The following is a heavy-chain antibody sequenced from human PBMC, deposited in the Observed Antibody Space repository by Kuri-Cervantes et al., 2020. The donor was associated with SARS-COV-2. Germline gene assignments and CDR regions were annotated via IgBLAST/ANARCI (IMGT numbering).Heavy chain of an antibody. CDR2: INPKTSGT. V-gene: IGHV1-2*02. Sequence: ASVKVSCKASGYTFSEYYIHWVRQAPGQGLEWMGWINPKTSGTKFAQRFQGRVTMTRDTSITTAYLEMNSLTSDDTAVYYCARLRQLEEGYWGQGTLVTVSS. CDR1: GYTFSEYY. J-gene: IGHJ4*02. CDR3: ARLRQLEEGY. D-gene: IGHD1-1*01.